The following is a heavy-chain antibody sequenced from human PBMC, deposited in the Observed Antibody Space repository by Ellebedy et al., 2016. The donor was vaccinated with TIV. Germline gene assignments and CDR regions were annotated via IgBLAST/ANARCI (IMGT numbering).Heavy chain of an antibody. Sequence: GGSLRLXXAASGSTVSSYGMAWVRQAPGKGLEWVSTLSGSATITYADSVKGRFTFSRDYSKNTLFLQMNTLRAEDTAVYYCATRRACSSGVCYGLDYWGQGTLVTVSS. CDR3: ATRRACSSGVCYGLDY. J-gene: IGHJ4*02. V-gene: IGHV3-23*01. D-gene: IGHD2-8*01. CDR1: GSTVSSYG. CDR2: LSGSATIT.